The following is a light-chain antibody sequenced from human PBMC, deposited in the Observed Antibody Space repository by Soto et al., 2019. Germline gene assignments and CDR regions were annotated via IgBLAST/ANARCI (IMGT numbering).Light chain of an antibody. J-gene: IGLJ3*02. Sequence: QSALTQPASVSGSPGQSITISCTGTSSDVGGYNYVSWYQQYPGNAPKLMIYDVSNRPSGVSNRFSGSKSGNTASLTISGLQAEDEADYYCSSYTSSSAVVFGGGTKVTVL. CDR3: SSYTSSSAVV. V-gene: IGLV2-14*01. CDR2: DVS. CDR1: SSDVGGYNY.